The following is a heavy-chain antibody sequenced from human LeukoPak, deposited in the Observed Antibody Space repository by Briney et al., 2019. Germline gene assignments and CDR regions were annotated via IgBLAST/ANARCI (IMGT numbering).Heavy chain of an antibody. CDR2: MYHIGTT. CDR3: ARTLCRGGDCYETFGI. Sequence: PSETLSLTCAVSGGSISSNNWWSWVRQPPGRRLEWVGEMYHIGTTNYNPAFKSRAIISVDKSRNRFSLKLSSVTAADTAVYYCARTLCRGGDCYETFGIWGQGTLVTVSS. V-gene: IGHV4-4*02. J-gene: IGHJ3*02. D-gene: IGHD2-21*02. CDR1: GGSISSNNW.